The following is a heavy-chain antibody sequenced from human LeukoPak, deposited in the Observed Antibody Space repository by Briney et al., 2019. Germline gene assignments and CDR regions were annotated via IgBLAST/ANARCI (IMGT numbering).Heavy chain of an antibody. Sequence: SETLSLTCTVSGGSISSGSYYWSWIRQPAGKGLEWIGRIYTSGSTNYNPSLKSRVTISVDTSKNQFSLKLSSVTAADTAVYYCARSGGGDIVVVPAAIPLPPDDAFDIWGQGTMVTVSS. J-gene: IGHJ3*02. V-gene: IGHV4-61*02. CDR2: IYTSGST. CDR3: ARSGGGDIVVVPAAIPLPPDDAFDI. CDR1: GGSISSGSYY. D-gene: IGHD2-2*01.